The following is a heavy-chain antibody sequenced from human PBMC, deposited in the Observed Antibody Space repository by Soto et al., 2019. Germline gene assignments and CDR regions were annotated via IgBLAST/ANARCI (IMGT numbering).Heavy chain of an antibody. CDR2: IYYSGST. CDR1: GGSISSGGYY. D-gene: IGHD4-17*01. Sequence: QVQLQESGPGLVKPSQTLSLTCTVSGGSISSGGYYWRWLRQHPGNGLEWIGYIYYSGSTYYNPSLKSRVTISVDTSKNQFSRKLSSVTAADTAVYYCATSRYGDYGVDYWGQGTLVTVSS. J-gene: IGHJ4*02. V-gene: IGHV4-31*03. CDR3: ATSRYGDYGVDY.